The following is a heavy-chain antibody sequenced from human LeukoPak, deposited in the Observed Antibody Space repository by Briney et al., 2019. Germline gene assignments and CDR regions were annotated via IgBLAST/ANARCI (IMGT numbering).Heavy chain of an antibody. CDR3: ARDSREGYYDFWSGYTNWYFDL. V-gene: IGHV4-59*01. J-gene: IGHJ2*01. Sequence: SETLSLTCTVSGGSISSYYWSWIRQPPGKGLEWIGYIYYSGSTNYNPSLKSRVTISVDTSKNQFSLKLSSVTAADTAVYYCARDSREGYYDFWSGYTNWYFDLWGRGTLVTVSS. D-gene: IGHD3-3*01. CDR2: IYYSGST. CDR1: GGSISSYY.